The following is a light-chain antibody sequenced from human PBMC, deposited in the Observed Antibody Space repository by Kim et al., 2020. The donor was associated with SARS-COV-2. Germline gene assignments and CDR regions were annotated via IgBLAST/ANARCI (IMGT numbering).Light chain of an antibody. CDR1: SSDVGGYNY. CDR2: DVS. Sequence: SITISCTGTSSDVGGYNYVSWYQQHPGKAPKLMIYDVSKRPSGVSNRFSGSKSGNTASLTISGLQAEDEPDYYCSSYTSSSTFGWVFGGGTQLTVL. CDR3: SSYTSSSTFGWV. V-gene: IGLV2-14*04. J-gene: IGLJ3*02.